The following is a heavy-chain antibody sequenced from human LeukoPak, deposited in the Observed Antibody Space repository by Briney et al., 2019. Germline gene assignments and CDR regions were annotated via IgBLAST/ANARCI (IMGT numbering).Heavy chain of an antibody. D-gene: IGHD3-22*01. CDR2: ISYDGSNK. V-gene: IGHV3-30-3*01. J-gene: IGHJ4*02. Sequence: GGSLRFSCAASGFTFSSYAMHWVRQAPGKGLEWVAVISYDGSNKYYADSVKGRFTISRDNSKNTLYLQMNSLRAEDTAVYYCASGLDYYDSSGYYTFRYWGQGTLVTVSS. CDR1: GFTFSSYA. CDR3: ASGLDYYDSSGYYTFRY.